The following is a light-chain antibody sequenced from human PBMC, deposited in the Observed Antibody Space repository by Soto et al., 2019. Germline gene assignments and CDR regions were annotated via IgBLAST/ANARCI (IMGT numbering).Light chain of an antibody. Sequence: QSVLTQPPSVSEAPRQRVTISCSGSSSNIGNNAVNWYQQLQGKAPKLLIYYDDLLPSGVSDRFSGSKSGTSATLDISGLQSEDDADYYCAAWDDSLNGLVFGGGTKLTVL. CDR3: AAWDDSLNGLV. CDR1: SSNIGNNA. J-gene: IGLJ2*01. CDR2: YDD. V-gene: IGLV1-36*01.